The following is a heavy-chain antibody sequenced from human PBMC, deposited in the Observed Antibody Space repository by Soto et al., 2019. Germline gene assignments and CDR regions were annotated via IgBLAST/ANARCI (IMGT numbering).Heavy chain of an antibody. V-gene: IGHV1-2*02. J-gene: IGHJ5*02. CDR3: ARDRAEAGMSYTWLDP. CDR2: INPNSGGT. D-gene: IGHD6-13*01. CDR1: GYTFTGYY. Sequence: ASVKVSCKASGYTFTGYYMHWVRQAPGQGLEWMGWINPNSGGTNYAQKFQGRVTMTRDTSISTAYMELSRLRSDDTAVYYCARDRAEAGMSYTWLDPWGQGPLVTVSS.